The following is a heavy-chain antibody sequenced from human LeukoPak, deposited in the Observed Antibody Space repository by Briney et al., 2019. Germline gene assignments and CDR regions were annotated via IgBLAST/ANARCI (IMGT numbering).Heavy chain of an antibody. CDR2: ISSSGSTI. Sequence: PGGSLRLSCAASGFTVSSNYMSWIRQAPGKGLEWVSYISSSGSTINYADSVKGRFTITRDNAKNSLYLQMNSLRAEDTAVYYCARVLSRGGWALDYWGQGTLVTVSS. CDR3: ARVLSRGGWALDY. CDR1: GFTVSSNY. D-gene: IGHD6-19*01. J-gene: IGHJ4*02. V-gene: IGHV3-11*01.